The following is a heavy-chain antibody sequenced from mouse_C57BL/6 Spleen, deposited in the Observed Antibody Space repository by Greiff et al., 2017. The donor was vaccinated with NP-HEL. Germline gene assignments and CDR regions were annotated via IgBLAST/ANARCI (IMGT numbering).Heavy chain of an antibody. Sequence: QVQLKQPGAELVKPGASVKMSCKASGYTFTSYWITWVKQRPGQGLEWIGDIYPGSGSTNYNEKFKRKATLTVDTSSSTAYMQLSSLTSEDSAVYYCARSQLGRGYAMDFWGQGTSVTVSS. CDR2: IYPGSGST. CDR3: ARSQLGRGYAMDF. V-gene: IGHV1-55*01. CDR1: GYTFTSYW. D-gene: IGHD4-1*02. J-gene: IGHJ4*01.